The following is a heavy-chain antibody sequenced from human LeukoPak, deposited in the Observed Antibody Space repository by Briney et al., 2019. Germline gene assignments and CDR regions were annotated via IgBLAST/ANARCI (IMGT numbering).Heavy chain of an antibody. Sequence: SVKVSCKASGGTFSSYAISWVRQAPGQGLEWMGGIIPIFGTANYAQKFQGKVTITTDESTSTAYMELSSLRSEDTAVYYCATLKSYYFDYWGQGTLVTVSS. CDR3: ATLKSYYFDY. V-gene: IGHV1-69*05. J-gene: IGHJ4*02. CDR2: IIPIFGTA. D-gene: IGHD3-16*02. CDR1: GGTFSSYA.